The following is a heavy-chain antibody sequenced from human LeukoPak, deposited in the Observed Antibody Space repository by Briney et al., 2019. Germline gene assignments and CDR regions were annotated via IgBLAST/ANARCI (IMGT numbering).Heavy chain of an antibody. CDR1: GFTFSNFV. J-gene: IGHJ4*02. Sequence: GGSLRLSCSTSGFTFSNFVMQWVRQTPGKGLEYVSVISTDGSQYYPDSVKGRFTVFRDNSKNTLYLQMNSLRPEDTAIYYCAKNDGNIWQPHSWGQGTLVTVSS. CDR2: ISTDGSQ. CDR3: AKNDGNIWQPHS. V-gene: IGHV3-64D*06.